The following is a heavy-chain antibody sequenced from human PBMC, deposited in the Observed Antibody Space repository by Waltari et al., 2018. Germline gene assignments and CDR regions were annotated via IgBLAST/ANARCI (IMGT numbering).Heavy chain of an antibody. V-gene: IGHV4-34*01. J-gene: IGHJ4*02. CDR1: GGSFSGYY. Sequence: QVQLQQWGAGLLKPSETLSLTCAVYGGSFSGYYWSWIRQPPGTGLAWIGEINHRGSTNYNPALKSRVTILEDTSKNQFSPKLRPVAAADTAVYYCAARPGAYYDYVWGSYRLYYFDYWGQGTLVTVSS. CDR3: AARPGAYYDYVWGSYRLYYFDY. D-gene: IGHD3-16*02. CDR2: INHRGST.